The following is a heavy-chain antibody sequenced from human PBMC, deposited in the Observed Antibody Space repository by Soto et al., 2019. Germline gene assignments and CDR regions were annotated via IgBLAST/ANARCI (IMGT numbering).Heavy chain of an antibody. CDR1: GGSFSGYY. Sequence: SETLSLTCAVYGGSFSGYYWSWIRQPPGKGLEWIGEINHSGSTNYNPSLKSRVTISVDTSKNQFSLKLSSVTAADTAVYYCARGFHVAAHDYWGQGSLVTVSS. D-gene: IGHD6-13*01. V-gene: IGHV4-34*01. CDR3: ARGFHVAAHDY. J-gene: IGHJ4*02. CDR2: INHSGST.